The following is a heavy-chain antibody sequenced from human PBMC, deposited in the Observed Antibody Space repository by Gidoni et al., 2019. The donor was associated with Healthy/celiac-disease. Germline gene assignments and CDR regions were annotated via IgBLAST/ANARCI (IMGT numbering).Heavy chain of an antibody. CDR3: ARDRIVGSLGY. CDR1: GGTFSSDA. D-gene: IGHD1-26*01. J-gene: IGHJ4*02. V-gene: IGHV1-69*04. CDR2: IIPILGRA. Sequence: HVQLVQSGAEVKKPGTSVKVSCKAYGGTFSSDAISWVRQAPGQGLEWMGRIIPILGRANYEQKVQGRVTITADKSTSTAYMELSSLRSEDTAVYYCARDRIVGSLGYWGQGTLVTVSS.